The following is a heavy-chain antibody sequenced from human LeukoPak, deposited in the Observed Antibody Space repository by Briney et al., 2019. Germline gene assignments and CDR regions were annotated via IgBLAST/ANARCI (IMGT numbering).Heavy chain of an antibody. CDR2: IIPIFGTA. V-gene: IGHV1-69*06. CDR3: ARDLGYYDSSGYSGNDAFDI. D-gene: IGHD3-22*01. CDR1: GGTFSSYA. J-gene: IGHJ3*02. Sequence: SVKVSCKASGGTFSSYAISWVRRAPGQGLEWMGGIIPIFGTANYAQKFQGRVTITADKSTSTAYMELSSLRSEDTAVYYCARDLGYYDSSGYSGNDAFDIWGQGTMVTVSS.